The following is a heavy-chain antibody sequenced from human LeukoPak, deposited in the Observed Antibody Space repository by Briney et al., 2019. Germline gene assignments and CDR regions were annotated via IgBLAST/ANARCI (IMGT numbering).Heavy chain of an antibody. J-gene: IGHJ3*02. CDR2: IYYSGST. CDR1: GGSINSYY. CDR3: VRHPSAGRPAFDI. V-gene: IGHV4-59*08. D-gene: IGHD2-15*01. Sequence: SETLSLTCTVSGGSINSYYWSWIRQPPGKGLEWIGYIYYSGSTNCNPSLKSRVTISVDTSNNKFSLKLTSLTAADTAVYYCVRHPSAGRPAFDIWGQGTMVTVSS.